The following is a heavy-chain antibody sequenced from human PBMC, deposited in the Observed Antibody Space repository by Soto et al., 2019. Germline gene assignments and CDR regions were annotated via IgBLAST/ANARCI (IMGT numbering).Heavy chain of an antibody. CDR3: AGVPRSGWAHDAFDV. V-gene: IGHV1-69*01. Sequence: QVHLVQSGAEMQKPGSSVRVSCEASGGTFSTSGFGWVRQAPGQGLEWMGGIIPIFGASNYAPKFQGRFTITADESRSTAYVEISSLKSEDTATYYCAGVPRSGWAHDAFDVWGPGTLIIVSS. J-gene: IGHJ3*01. CDR1: GGTFSTSG. CDR2: IIPIFGAS. D-gene: IGHD3-22*01.